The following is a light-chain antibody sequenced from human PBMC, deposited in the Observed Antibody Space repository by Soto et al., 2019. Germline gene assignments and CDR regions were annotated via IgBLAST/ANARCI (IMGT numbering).Light chain of an antibody. CDR1: QDIRSW. J-gene: IGKJ2*01. V-gene: IGKV1-12*01. CDR2: AAS. Sequence: DIRMTQSPSSVSASVGDRATRTCRASQDIRSWLTWYQQKPGKAPKLLIYAASTLQSGVPSRFSGSGSGTDFTLTINSLQPEDFATYYGQQANAFPHTFGQGTKLEIK. CDR3: QQANAFPHT.